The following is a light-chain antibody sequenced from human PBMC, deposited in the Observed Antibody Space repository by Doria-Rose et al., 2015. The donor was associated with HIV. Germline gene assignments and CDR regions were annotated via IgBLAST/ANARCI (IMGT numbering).Light chain of an antibody. CDR3: QQYYDTPS. CDR2: WAS. V-gene: IGKV4-1*01. Sequence: DIQVTQSPESLGMSLGERATLNCKSNQSLLYTSKHYLAWYQQKPGQPPKLLIYWASTRQSGVPAQFSGSGSGTDFTLTISSLEAEDVAVYYCQQYYDTPSFGPGTTVDIK. J-gene: IGKJ3*01. CDR1: QSLLYTSKHY.